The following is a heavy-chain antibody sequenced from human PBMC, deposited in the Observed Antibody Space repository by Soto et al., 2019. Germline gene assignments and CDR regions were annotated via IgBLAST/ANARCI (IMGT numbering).Heavy chain of an antibody. CDR1: GFTVSSNY. CDR2: IYSGGST. CDR3: ARVGGVVIRFDYYMDV. Sequence: GGSLRLSCAASGFTVSSNYMSWVRQAPGKGLEWVSVIYSGGSTYYADSVKGRFTISRDNSKNTLYLQMNSLRAEDTAVYYCARVGGVVIRFDYYMDVWGKGTTVTVSS. J-gene: IGHJ6*03. D-gene: IGHD3-3*01. V-gene: IGHV3-66*01.